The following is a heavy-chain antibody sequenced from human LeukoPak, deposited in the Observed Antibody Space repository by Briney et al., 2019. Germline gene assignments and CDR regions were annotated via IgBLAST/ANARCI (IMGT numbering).Heavy chain of an antibody. CDR3: ASAYYYGMDV. CDR2: IYYSGST. CDR1: GGSISSYY. V-gene: IGHV4-59*08. J-gene: IGHJ6*02. Sequence: SETLSLTCTVSGGSISSYYWSWIRQPPGKGLEWMGYIYYSGSTNYNPSLKSRVTISVDTSKNQFSLKLSSVTAADTAVYYCASAYYYGMDVWGQGTTVTVSS.